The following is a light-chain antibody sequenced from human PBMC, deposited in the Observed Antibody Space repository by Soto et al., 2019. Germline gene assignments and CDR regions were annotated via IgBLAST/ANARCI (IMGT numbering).Light chain of an antibody. V-gene: IGLV1-40*01. CDR1: SSNIGAGFD. CDR2: GNN. J-gene: IGLJ2*01. Sequence: QSVLTQPPSVSGAPGQRVTIPCTGTSSNIGAGFDVHWYQHLPGTAPKLLIYGNNHRPSGVPDRFSGSMSGTSASLAITGRQAEDEADYSCQSFDTSLGRSVFGGGTKLTVL. CDR3: QSFDTSLGRSV.